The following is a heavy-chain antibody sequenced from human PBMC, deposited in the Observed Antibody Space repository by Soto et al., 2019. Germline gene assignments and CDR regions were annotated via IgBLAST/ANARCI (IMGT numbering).Heavy chain of an antibody. D-gene: IGHD3-22*01. CDR1: GGSVSSGSYY. V-gene: IGHV4-61*01. CDR2: IYYSGST. CDR3: ARAPIPYYYDSSGYSGGGGMDV. J-gene: IGHJ6*02. Sequence: SETLSLTCTVSGGSVSSGSYYWSWIRQPPGKGRAWIGYIYYSGSTNYHPSLKSRVTISVDTSKNQFSLKLSSVTAADTAVYYCARAPIPYYYDSSGYSGGGGMDVWGQGTTVTVS.